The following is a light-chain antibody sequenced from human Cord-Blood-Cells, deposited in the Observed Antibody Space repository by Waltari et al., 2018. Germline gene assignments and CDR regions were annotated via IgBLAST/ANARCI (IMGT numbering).Light chain of an antibody. CDR3: SSYTSSST. Sequence: QSALTQPASVSGSPGQSITISCTGTSSDVGGYNYVSWYQQHPGKAPKLMIHDVSKRPSGVSTRFSGSKSGNTASLTISGLQAEEEADYYCSSYTSSSTFGGGTKLTVL. J-gene: IGLJ3*02. CDR2: DVS. V-gene: IGLV2-14*01. CDR1: SSDVGGYNY.